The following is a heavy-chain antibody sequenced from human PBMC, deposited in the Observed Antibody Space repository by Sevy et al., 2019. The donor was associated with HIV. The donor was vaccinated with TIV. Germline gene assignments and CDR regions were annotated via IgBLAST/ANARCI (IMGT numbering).Heavy chain of an antibody. CDR3: HGDYDSSQLASYYYYGMDV. CDR2: IRGSGGST. J-gene: IGHJ6*02. Sequence: GGSLRLSCAASGFTFSSYAMSWVRQAPGKGLEWVSTIRGSGGSTYYADSVKGRFTISRDNFKNTLYLQMSSLRAEDTAVYYCHGDYDSSQLASYYYYGMDVWGQGTAVTVSS. CDR1: GFTFSSYA. V-gene: IGHV3-23*01. D-gene: IGHD3-22*01.